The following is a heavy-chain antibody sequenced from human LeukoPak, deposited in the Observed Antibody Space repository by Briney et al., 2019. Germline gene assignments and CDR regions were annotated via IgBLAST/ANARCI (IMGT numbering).Heavy chain of an antibody. CDR3: ARAVAGTGFDY. CDR2: IIPILGIA. Sequence: ASVKVSCKASGGTFSSYAISWVRQAPGQGLEWMGRIIPILGIANYAQKFQGRVTITADKSTSTAYMELSSLRSEDTAVYYCARAVAGTGFDYWGQGTLVTVSS. J-gene: IGHJ4*02. CDR1: GGTFSSYA. V-gene: IGHV1-69*04. D-gene: IGHD6-19*01.